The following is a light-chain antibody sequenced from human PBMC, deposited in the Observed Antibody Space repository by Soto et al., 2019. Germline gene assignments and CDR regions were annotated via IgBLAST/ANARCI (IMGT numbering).Light chain of an antibody. CDR3: QQYGSSPP. J-gene: IGKJ4*01. CDR1: QSVSSSY. Sequence: EIVLTQSPGTLSLSPGERATLSRRASQSVSSSYLAWYQQKPGQAPRLLIYGASSRATGIPDRFSGSGSGTDFTLTISRLEPEGFAVYYCQQYGSSPPFGGGTKVEIK. CDR2: GAS. V-gene: IGKV3-20*01.